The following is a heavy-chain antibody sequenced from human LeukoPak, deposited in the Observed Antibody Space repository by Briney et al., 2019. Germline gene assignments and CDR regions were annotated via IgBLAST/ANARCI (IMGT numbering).Heavy chain of an antibody. CDR3: ARAGTRRGDGMDV. Sequence: SVKVSCKASGGTFSSYAISWVRQAPEQGLEWMGGIIPIFGTANYAQKFQGRVTITADESTSTAYMELSSLRSEDTAVYYCARAGTRRGDGMDVWGKGTTVTVSS. D-gene: IGHD6-13*01. CDR1: GGTFSSYA. J-gene: IGHJ6*04. CDR2: IIPIFGTA. V-gene: IGHV1-69*13.